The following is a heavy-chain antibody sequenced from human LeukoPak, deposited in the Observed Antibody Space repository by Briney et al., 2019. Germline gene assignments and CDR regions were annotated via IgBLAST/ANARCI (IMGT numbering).Heavy chain of an antibody. V-gene: IGHV3-74*01. CDR3: ARDQRATASTGSYFDY. D-gene: IGHD6-25*01. J-gene: IGHJ4*02. CDR1: GLTFSSYW. Sequence: GGSLRLSCAASGLTFSSYWMHWVRQAPGKGLVWVSRINPDGCSSTYGDSVEGRFTISRDNAKNSLSLQMNRLRAEDTAVYYCARDQRATASTGSYFDYWGQGTLVTVSS. CDR2: INPDGCSS.